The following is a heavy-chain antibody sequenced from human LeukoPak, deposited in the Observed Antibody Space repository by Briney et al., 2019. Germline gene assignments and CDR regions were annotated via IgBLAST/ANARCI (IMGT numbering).Heavy chain of an antibody. V-gene: IGHV1-69*05. Sequence: ASVKVSCKASGYTFTSYGISWVRQAPGQGLEWMGGIIPIFGTANYAQKFQGRVTITTDESTSTAYMELSSLRSEDTAVYYCARDTIFGVALRVVAFDIWGQGTMVTVSS. CDR2: IIPIFGTA. J-gene: IGHJ3*02. CDR1: GYTFTSYG. CDR3: ARDTIFGVALRVVAFDI. D-gene: IGHD3-3*01.